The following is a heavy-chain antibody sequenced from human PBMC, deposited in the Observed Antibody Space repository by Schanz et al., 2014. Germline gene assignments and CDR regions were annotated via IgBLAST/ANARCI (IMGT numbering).Heavy chain of an antibody. CDR3: ARDRRRYCSTASCLHDNWFDP. D-gene: IGHD2-2*01. CDR2: IIPSLGLA. J-gene: IGHJ5*02. Sequence: VQLEQSGAEVKKPGSSVKVSCKASGGTFSSFGINWVRQAPGQGLEWMGRIIPSLGLAKYEQKFQDKVTITADTSTTTAYMELSGLRSDDTAVYYCARDRRRYCSTASCLHDNWFDPWGQGTLVTGSS. CDR1: GGTFSSFG. V-gene: IGHV1-69*04.